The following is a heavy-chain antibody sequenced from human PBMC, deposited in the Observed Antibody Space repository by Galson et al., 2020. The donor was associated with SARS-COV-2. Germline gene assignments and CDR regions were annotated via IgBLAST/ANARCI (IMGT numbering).Heavy chain of an antibody. CDR3: AHRVAAPPAEYFQH. Sequence: SGPTLVKPTQTLTLTCTFSGFSLSTSGVGVGWIRQHPGKALKWLALIYWDDDKRYSPSLKSRLTITKDTSKNQVVLTMTNMDPVDTATYYCAHRVAAPPAEYFQHWGQGTLVTVSS. V-gene: IGHV2-5*02. CDR2: IYWDDDK. J-gene: IGHJ1*01. CDR1: GFSLSTSGVG.